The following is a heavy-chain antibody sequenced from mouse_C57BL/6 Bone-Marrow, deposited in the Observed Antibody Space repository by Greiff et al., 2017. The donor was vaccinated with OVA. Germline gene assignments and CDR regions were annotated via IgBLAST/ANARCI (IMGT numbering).Heavy chain of an antibody. CDR1: GYTFTSYW. Sequence: VQLKKPGGGLVRRGCSVKLSCKASGYTFTSYWMHWVKQRPIQGLEWIGNIDPSDSETHYNQKFKDKATLTVDKASSTAYMQLSSLTSEDSAVYYCARLMDYWGQGTSVTVSS. CDR2: IDPSDSET. CDR3: ARLMDY. J-gene: IGHJ4*01. V-gene: IGHV1-52*01.